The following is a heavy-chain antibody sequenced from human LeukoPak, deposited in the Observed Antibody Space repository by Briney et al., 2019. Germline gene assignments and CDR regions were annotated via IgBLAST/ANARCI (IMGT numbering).Heavy chain of an antibody. CDR1: GFTFSSYS. D-gene: IGHD3-22*01. J-gene: IGHJ4*02. Sequence: PGGSLRLSCAASGFTFSSYSMNWVRQAPGKGLEWVSYISSSSSTIYYADSVKGRFTISRDNSRNTLYLQMNSLRAEDTAVYYCAKDVYYCDSSAYSSLDYWGQGTLVTVSS. CDR3: AKDVYYCDSSAYSSLDY. CDR2: ISSSSSTI. V-gene: IGHV3-48*01.